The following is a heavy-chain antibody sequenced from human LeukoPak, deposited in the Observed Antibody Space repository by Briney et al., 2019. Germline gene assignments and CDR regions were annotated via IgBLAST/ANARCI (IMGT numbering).Heavy chain of an antibody. CDR1: GFTFSSNW. CDR3: ARANYYDSSGYPVYLDY. V-gene: IGHV3-74*01. J-gene: IGHJ4*02. D-gene: IGHD3-22*01. CDR2: IDSDGSST. Sequence: GGSLRLSCAASGFTFSSNWMHWVRQAPGKGLVWVSRIDSDGSSTIYADSVKGRFTISRDNAKNTLYLQMNSLRAEDTAVYYCARANYYDSSGYPVYLDYWGQGTLVTVSS.